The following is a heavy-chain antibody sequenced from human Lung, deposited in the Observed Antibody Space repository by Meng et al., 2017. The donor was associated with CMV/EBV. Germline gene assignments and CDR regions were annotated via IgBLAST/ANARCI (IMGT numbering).Heavy chain of an antibody. CDR2: ISSSSSYI. V-gene: IGHV3-21*01. CDR3: ARGSSSSWYEGSYYFAY. D-gene: IGHD6-13*01. CDR1: GFTFSSYS. Sequence: GESXKISCAASGFTFSSYSMNWVRQAPGKGLEWVSSISSSSSYIYYADSVKGRFTISRDNAKNSLYLQMNSLRAEDTAVYYCARGSSSSWYEGSYYFAYWGPGTXVPVSS. J-gene: IGHJ4*02.